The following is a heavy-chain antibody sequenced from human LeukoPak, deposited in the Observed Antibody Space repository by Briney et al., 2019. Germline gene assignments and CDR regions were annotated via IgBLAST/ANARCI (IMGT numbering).Heavy chain of an antibody. CDR1: GFTFSSYW. CDR3: ARANPSLYYYYYMDV. V-gene: IGHV4-34*01. CDR2: INHSGST. J-gene: IGHJ6*03. Sequence: GSLRLSCAASGFTFSSYWMSWVRQAPGKGLEWIGEINHSGSTNYNPSLKSRVTISVDTSKNQFSLKLSSVTAADTAVYYCARANPSLYYYYYMDVWGKGTTVTVSS.